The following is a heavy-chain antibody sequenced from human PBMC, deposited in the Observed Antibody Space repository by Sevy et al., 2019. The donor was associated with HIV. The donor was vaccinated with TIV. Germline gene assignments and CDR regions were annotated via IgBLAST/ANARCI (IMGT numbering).Heavy chain of an antibody. CDR1: GFTFDDYP. CDR2: ISWNSGRI. CDR3: ARKVGYYYYYGMDV. V-gene: IGHV3-9*01. Sequence: GGSLRLSCVASGFTFDDYPMDWVRQAPGKGLEWVSGISWNSGRISYADSVKGRFTISRDNAKNSLYLQMDDLRVDDTATYYCARKVGYYYYYGMDVWGQGTTVTVSS. J-gene: IGHJ6*02.